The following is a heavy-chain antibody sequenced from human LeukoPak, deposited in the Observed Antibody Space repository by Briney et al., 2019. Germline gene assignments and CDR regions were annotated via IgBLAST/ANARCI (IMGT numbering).Heavy chain of an antibody. CDR2: ISYDGSNT. V-gene: IGHV3-30*15. CDR1: GFTFSSYA. CDR3: ARDSTYYYGSGSSGPHYFDS. J-gene: IGHJ4*02. Sequence: GGSLRLSCAASGFTFSSYAMHWVRQAPGKGLEWVAVISYDGSNTYYADSVKGRFTISRDNPKNTLYLQLSSLRAEDSAVYYCARDSTYYYGSGSSGPHYFDSWGQGTLVTVSS. D-gene: IGHD3-10*01.